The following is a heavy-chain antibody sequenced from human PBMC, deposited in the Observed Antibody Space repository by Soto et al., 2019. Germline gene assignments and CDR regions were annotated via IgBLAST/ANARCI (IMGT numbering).Heavy chain of an antibody. V-gene: IGHV3-30*18. Sequence: QVQLVESGGGVVQPGRSLRLSCAASGFIFNSYGMHWVRQAPGKGLEWVALISYDGSNKYYADSVKGRFTISRDNSKNTLYLQMNSLRAEDTAVYYCAKEKGSWVYGMDVCGQGTTVTVSS. J-gene: IGHJ6*02. CDR3: AKEKGSWVYGMDV. D-gene: IGHD6-13*01. CDR1: GFIFNSYG. CDR2: ISYDGSNK.